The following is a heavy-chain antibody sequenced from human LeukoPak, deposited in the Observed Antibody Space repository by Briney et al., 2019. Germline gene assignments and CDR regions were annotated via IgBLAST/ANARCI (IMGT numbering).Heavy chain of an antibody. CDR1: VVSISSYY. J-gene: IGHJ4*02. V-gene: IGHV4-59*01. D-gene: IGHD3-22*01. CDR2: IYYSGST. Sequence: SQTLSLTCTVSVVSISSYYWNWIRQPPGKGLEGIGYIYYSGSTNYNPSLTSPVTTSVTTSKNQFSLKLSSVTAADTAVYYCARERLGYYDRSGLDYWGQGTLVTVSS. CDR3: ARERLGYYDRSGLDY.